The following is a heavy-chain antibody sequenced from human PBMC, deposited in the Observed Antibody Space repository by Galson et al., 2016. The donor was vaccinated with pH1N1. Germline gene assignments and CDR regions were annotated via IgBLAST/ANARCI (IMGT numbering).Heavy chain of an antibody. CDR2: ISGPHSIT. J-gene: IGHJ4*02. CDR1: GFTFRTFA. D-gene: IGHD3-22*01. Sequence: SLRLSCAASGFTFRTFAMSCVRQAPGKGLEWVSSISGPHSITNHADSVKGRVTISRDNSVDTLFLDMSSLRAEDTAIYYCATETGQSSYDSTFDYWGQGTLVTVSS. V-gene: IGHV3-23*01. CDR3: ATETGQSSYDSTFDY.